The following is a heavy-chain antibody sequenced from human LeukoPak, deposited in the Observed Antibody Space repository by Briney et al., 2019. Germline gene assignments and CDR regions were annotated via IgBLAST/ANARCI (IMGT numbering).Heavy chain of an antibody. CDR2: IYYSGST. CDR1: GGSISSGDYY. J-gene: IGHJ4*02. CDR3: ARGLYYYEGD. D-gene: IGHD3-22*01. V-gene: IGHV4-30-4*08. Sequence: SETLSLTCTVSGGSISSGDYYWSWIRQPPGKGLEWIEYIYYSGSTYYNPSLKSRVTISVDTSKNQFSLKLCSVTAADTAAYYCARGLYYYEGDWGQGTLVTDSS.